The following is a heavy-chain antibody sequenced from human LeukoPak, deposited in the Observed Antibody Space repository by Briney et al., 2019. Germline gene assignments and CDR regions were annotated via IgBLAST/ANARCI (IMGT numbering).Heavy chain of an antibody. CDR3: ARAGGSYYYFDY. V-gene: IGHV3-23*01. D-gene: IGHD1-26*01. CDR1: GFTFSNYA. CDR2: ISANGGGT. Sequence: PGGSLRLSCAASGFTFSNYAINWVRQAPGKGLEWVSGISANGGGTYYADSVKGRFTISRDNSKNTLYLQMNSLRAEDTAVYYCARAGGSYYYFDYWGQGTLVTVSS. J-gene: IGHJ4*02.